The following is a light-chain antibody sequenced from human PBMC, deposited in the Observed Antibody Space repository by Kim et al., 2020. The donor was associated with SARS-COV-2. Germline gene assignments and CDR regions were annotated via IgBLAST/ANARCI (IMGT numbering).Light chain of an antibody. CDR2: EVT. V-gene: IGLV2-23*02. J-gene: IGLJ1*01. CDR1: SSDVGRYDL. CDR3: SSYAGDYIGV. Sequence: QSALTQPASVSGSPGQSITISCTGTSSDVGRYDLVSWYQQHPGKVPKLMIYEVTKRPSGVSDRFSGSKSGSTAALTISGLQPGDEGDYYCSSYAGDYIGVFGTGTKVTVL.